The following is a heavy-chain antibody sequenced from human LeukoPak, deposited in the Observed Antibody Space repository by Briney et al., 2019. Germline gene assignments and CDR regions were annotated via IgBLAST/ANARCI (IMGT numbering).Heavy chain of an antibody. Sequence: SETLSLTYAVYGGSFSGYYWSWIRQPPGKGLEWIGEINHSGSTNYNPSLKSRVTISVDTSKNQFSLKLSSVTAADTAVYYCARVVRGHAKNCSSTSCPNYYYYYGMDVWGKGTTVTVSS. CDR1: GGSFSGYY. D-gene: IGHD2-2*01. J-gene: IGHJ6*04. CDR3: ARVVRGHAKNCSSTSCPNYYYYYGMDV. CDR2: INHSGST. V-gene: IGHV4-34*01.